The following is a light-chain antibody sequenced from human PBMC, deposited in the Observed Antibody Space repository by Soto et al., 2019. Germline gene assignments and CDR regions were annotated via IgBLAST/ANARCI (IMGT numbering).Light chain of an antibody. J-gene: IGKJ3*01. Sequence: IQMTQSPSSLSASVGDRVTITCRASQTTASYLNWYQQKPGKAPKLLIRAASRLESGVPARFSCSGSGTDFTLTISSLQPEDVATYYCQQSYTTPFTYGPGTKVD. V-gene: IGKV1-39*01. CDR1: QTTASY. CDR2: AAS. CDR3: QQSYTTPFT.